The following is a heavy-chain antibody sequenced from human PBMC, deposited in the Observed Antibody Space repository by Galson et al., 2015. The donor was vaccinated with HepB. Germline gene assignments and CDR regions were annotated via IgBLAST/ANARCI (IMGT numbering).Heavy chain of an antibody. CDR3: ARDFGGNSGYFDD. Sequence: SLRLSCAASGFTFSNYNFNWVRQAPGKGLEWVSSISGRSTYTYYADSVRGRFTISRDNSKNSLFLQMNSLRAEDTAFYYCARDFGGNSGYFDDWGQGTQVTVSS. V-gene: IGHV3-21*01. D-gene: IGHD4-23*01. CDR1: GFTFSNYN. J-gene: IGHJ4*02. CDR2: ISGRSTYT.